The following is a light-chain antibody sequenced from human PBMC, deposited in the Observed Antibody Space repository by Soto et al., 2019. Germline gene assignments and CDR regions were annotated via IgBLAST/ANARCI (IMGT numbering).Light chain of an antibody. Sequence: DIQMTQSPSSLSASVGDRVTITCRASQSISSYLNRYQQKPGKAPKLLIYDASSLESGVPSRFSGSGSGTEFTLTISSLQPDDFATYYCQQYNSYLWTFGQGTKVDIK. CDR1: QSISSY. CDR2: DAS. J-gene: IGKJ1*01. CDR3: QQYNSYLWT. V-gene: IGKV1-5*01.